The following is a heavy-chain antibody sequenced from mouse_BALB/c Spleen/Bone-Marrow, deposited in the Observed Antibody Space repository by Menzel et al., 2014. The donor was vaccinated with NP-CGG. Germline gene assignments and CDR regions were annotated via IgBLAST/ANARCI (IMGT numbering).Heavy chain of an antibody. CDR2: IDPSDSYT. Sequence: QVQLQQSGAELVKPGASVKMSCKASGYTFXSYWMHWVKQRPGQGLEWIGVIDPSDSYTSYNQKFKGKATLTVDTSSSTAYMQLSSLTSEDSAVYYCTRRGYYAMDYWGQGTSVTVSS. V-gene: IGHV1S127*01. J-gene: IGHJ4*01. CDR1: GYTFXSYW. CDR3: TRRGYYAMDY.